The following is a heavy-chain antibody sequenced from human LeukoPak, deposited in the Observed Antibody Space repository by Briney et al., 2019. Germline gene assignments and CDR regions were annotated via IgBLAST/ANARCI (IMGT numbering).Heavy chain of an antibody. CDR1: GFSFSGYG. CDR3: ARADYYFFMDV. J-gene: IGHJ6*03. D-gene: IGHD6-19*01. CDR2: IRFDATIK. Sequence: QTGGSLRLSCAASGFSFSGYGIHWVRQAPGKGLEWVASIRFDATIKYYADSVKGRFTISRDNSKNTVYFQMNSLRPEDTAVYYCARADYYFFMDVWGKGTTVTVSS. V-gene: IGHV3-30*02.